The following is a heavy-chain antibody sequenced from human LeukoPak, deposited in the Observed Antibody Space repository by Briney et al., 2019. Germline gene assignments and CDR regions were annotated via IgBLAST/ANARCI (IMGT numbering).Heavy chain of an antibody. CDR1: GGSFSGYY. CDR3: ARGGSGSYYNARTNFDY. CDR2: INHSGST. J-gene: IGHJ4*02. V-gene: IGHV4-34*01. D-gene: IGHD3-10*01. Sequence: SETLSLTCAVYGGSFSGYYWSWIRQPPGKGLEWIGEINHSGSTNYNPSLKSRVTISVDTFKNQFSLKLSSVTAADTAVYYCARGGSGSYYNARTNFDYWGQGTLVTVSS.